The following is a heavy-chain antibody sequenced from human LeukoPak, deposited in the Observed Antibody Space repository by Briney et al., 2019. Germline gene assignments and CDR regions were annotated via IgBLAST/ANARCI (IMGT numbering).Heavy chain of an antibody. CDR2: IWYDGSNK. J-gene: IGHJ6*02. CDR1: GFTFSSYG. D-gene: IGHD3-3*01. Sequence: GRSLRLSCAASGFTFSSYGMHWVRQAPGKGLEWVAVIWYDGSNKYYADSVKGRFTISRDNSKNTLYLQMNSLRAEDTAVYHCARDSYDFWSGYYTLYGMDVWGQGTTVTVSS. V-gene: IGHV3-33*01. CDR3: ARDSYDFWSGYYTLYGMDV.